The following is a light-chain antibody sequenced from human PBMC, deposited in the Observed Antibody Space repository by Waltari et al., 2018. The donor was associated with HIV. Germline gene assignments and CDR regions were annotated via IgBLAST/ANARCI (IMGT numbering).Light chain of an antibody. V-gene: IGLV6-57*03. J-gene: IGLJ3*02. CDR2: EDY. Sequence: FMLTQPHSVSESPGTTVTISCTRSSGSIASNYVQWLQQRPGKAPTTILYEDYQRPSGVPDRFSGTIVKSSNSASLTISGVKTEDEADYYCQSFDANNHWVFGGGTRLTVL. CDR3: QSFDANNHWV. CDR1: SGSIASNY.